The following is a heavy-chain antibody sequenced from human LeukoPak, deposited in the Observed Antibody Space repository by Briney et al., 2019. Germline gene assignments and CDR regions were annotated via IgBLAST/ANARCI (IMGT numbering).Heavy chain of an antibody. CDR3: ARGWSYYYDSSGYYY. CDR2: ISGSGGKT. Sequence: GGSLRLSCAASGFTFSSYTMHWVRQAPGKGLEWVSVISGSGGKTYYADSVKGRFTISRDNSKNSLYLQMNSLRAEDTAVYYCARGWSYYYDSSGYYYWGQGTLVTVSS. CDR1: GFTFSSYT. D-gene: IGHD3-22*01. J-gene: IGHJ4*02. V-gene: IGHV3-23*01.